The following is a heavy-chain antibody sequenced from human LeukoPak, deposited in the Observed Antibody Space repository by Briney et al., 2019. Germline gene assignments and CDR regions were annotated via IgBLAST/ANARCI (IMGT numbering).Heavy chain of an antibody. D-gene: IGHD3-10*01. Sequence: SVKVSCKASGRTFISYAISWVRQAPRQGLEWMGGILPMYDTANYPKKFSGRLTITADIPTSTVYMELSSLRSEDTAVYYCAREDDTGRYMGDDAFDIWGQGTMVTVPS. CDR3: AREDDTGRYMGDDAFDI. J-gene: IGHJ3*02. CDR1: GRTFISYA. CDR2: ILPMYDTA. V-gene: IGHV1-69*06.